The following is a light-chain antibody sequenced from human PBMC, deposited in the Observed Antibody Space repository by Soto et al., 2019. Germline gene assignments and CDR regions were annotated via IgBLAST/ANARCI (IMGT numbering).Light chain of an antibody. CDR1: SSDVGGYNY. CDR2: EVS. CDR3: SIYTSSSTLV. V-gene: IGLV2-14*01. J-gene: IGLJ2*01. Sequence: QLVLTQPASVSGSPGQSIPISCTGTSSDVGGYNYVSWYQQHPGKAPKLMIYEVSNRPSGVSNRFSGSKSGNTASLTISGLQAEDEADYYCSIYTSSSTLVFGGGTKVTVL.